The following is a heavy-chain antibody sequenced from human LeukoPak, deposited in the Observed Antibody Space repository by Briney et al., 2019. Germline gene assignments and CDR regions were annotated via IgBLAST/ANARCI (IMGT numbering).Heavy chain of an antibody. CDR1: GFTFSSYG. Sequence: GGSLRLSCAASGFTFSSYGMHWVRQTPGKGLEWVAVISYDGSNKYYADSVKGRFTISRDNSKNTLYLQMNSLRAEDTAVYYCSKAYTIFGEVIFQYLYMDVWGKGTTVTVSS. CDR3: SKAYTIFGEVIFQYLYMDV. CDR2: ISYDGSNK. D-gene: IGHD3-3*01. V-gene: IGHV3-30*18. J-gene: IGHJ6*03.